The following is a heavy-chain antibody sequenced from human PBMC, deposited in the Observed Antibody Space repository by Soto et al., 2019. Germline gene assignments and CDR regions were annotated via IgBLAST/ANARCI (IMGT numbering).Heavy chain of an antibody. CDR2: ISSDGSNK. CDR3: ARDDEGGSDCDLGY. Sequence: QVQLVESGGGVVQPGRSLRLSCAVSGFTFSSHAMHWVRQAPGKGLEWVALISSDGSNKYYADSVKGRFTTSRDNSKNTMYLQMNSLRLEDTAVYYGARDDEGGSDCDLGYWGQGALVTVSS. V-gene: IGHV3-30-3*01. J-gene: IGHJ4*02. D-gene: IGHD1-26*01. CDR1: GFTFSSHA.